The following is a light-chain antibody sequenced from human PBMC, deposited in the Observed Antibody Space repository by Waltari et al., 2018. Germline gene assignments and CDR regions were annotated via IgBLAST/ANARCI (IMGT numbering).Light chain of an antibody. CDR1: QSISTN. CDR2: GAS. J-gene: IGKJ2*01. CDR3: QQYNNWPRT. Sequence: EVVMTQSPVTLPVSPVERATLSCRASQSISTNLAWYQQKPRQAPRLLIYGASTRATGFPARFSGSGSGTEFTHTISSMQSEDFAVYYCQQYNNWPRTFGQGTKLEIK. V-gene: IGKV3-15*01.